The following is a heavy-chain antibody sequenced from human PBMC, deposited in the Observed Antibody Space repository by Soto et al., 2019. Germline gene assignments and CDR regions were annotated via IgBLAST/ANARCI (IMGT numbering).Heavy chain of an antibody. V-gene: IGHV3-23*01. CDR2: ISGSGGST. CDR1: GFTFSSYA. J-gene: IGHJ6*02. Sequence: GGSLRLSCAASGFTFSSYAMSWVRQAPGKGLEWVSAISGSGGSTYYADSVKGRFTISRDNSKNTLYLQMNSLRAEDTAVYYCAKPRSGSYYYYYYGMDVWGQGITVTVSS. D-gene: IGHD3-10*01. CDR3: AKPRSGSYYYYYYGMDV.